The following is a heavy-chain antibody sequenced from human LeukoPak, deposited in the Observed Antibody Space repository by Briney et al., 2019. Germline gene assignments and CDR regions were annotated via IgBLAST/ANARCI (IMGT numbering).Heavy chain of an antibody. CDR2: IYSGGST. Sequence: GGSLRLSCAASGFTFSSYEMNWVRQAPGKGLEWVSVIYSGGSTYYADSVKGRFTISRDNARNSLYLQMNSLRAEDTAVYYCARGLRQNYYDSSGTRTPNAFDIRGQGTMVTVSS. CDR3: ARGLRQNYYDSSGTRTPNAFDI. D-gene: IGHD3-22*01. CDR1: GFTFSSYE. J-gene: IGHJ3*02. V-gene: IGHV3-66*01.